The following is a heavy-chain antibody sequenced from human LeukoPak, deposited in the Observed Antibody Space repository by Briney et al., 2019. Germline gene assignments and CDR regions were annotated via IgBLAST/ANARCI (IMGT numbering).Heavy chain of an antibody. CDR3: ARAQQGFDY. D-gene: IGHD1-1*01. J-gene: IGHJ4*02. V-gene: IGHV3-30*04. CDR1: EFTFSSYA. Sequence: TGGSLRLSCAASEFTFSSYAMHWVRQAPGKGLEWVAVISYDGINKYYADSLKGRFTISRDNSKNTLYLQMNSLRAEDTAIYYCARAQQGFDYWGQGTLVTVSS. CDR2: ISYDGINK.